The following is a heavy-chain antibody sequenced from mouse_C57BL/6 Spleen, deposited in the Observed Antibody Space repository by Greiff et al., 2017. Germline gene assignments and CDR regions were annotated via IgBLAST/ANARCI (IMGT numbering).Heavy chain of an antibody. J-gene: IGHJ4*01. D-gene: IGHD2-4*01. CDR2: INTSNGGT. CDR3: ARCPYDYPLYAMDY. CDR1: GYTFTSYW. Sequence: QVQLQQSGTELVKPGASVKLSCKASGYTFTSYWMPWVKQRPGPGLEWIGNINTSNGGTKYNEKFKSKATLTVAKSSSTASMQLSSLTSEDSAVYYCARCPYDYPLYAMDYWGQGTSGTVSS. V-gene: IGHV1-53*01.